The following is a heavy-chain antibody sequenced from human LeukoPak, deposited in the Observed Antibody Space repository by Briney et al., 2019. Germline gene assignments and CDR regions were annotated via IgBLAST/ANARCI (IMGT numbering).Heavy chain of an antibody. CDR3: AKSNGYGLVDI. V-gene: IGHV4-59*12. Sequence: SETLSLTCTVSGGSISSYYWGWVRQPPGKGLEWIGNIFYSGSTYYSPSLKSRVTISLDTSRNQFTLKLNSVTAADTAVYYCAKSNGYGLVDIWGQGTMVTVSS. J-gene: IGHJ3*02. CDR2: IFYSGST. CDR1: GGSISSYY. D-gene: IGHD3-10*01.